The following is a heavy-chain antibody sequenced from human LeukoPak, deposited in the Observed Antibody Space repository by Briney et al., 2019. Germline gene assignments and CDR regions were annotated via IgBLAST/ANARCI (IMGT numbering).Heavy chain of an antibody. CDR1: GGSFSGYY. V-gene: IGHV4-34*01. Sequence: SETLSLTCAVYGGSFSGYYWSWIRQPPGKGLEWIGEINHSGSTNYNPSLKSRVTISVDTSKNQFSLRLISVTAADTAVYYCVREAPGDRTLSWGQGTLVTVSS. D-gene: IGHD7-27*01. CDR3: VREAPGDRTLS. J-gene: IGHJ5*02. CDR2: INHSGST.